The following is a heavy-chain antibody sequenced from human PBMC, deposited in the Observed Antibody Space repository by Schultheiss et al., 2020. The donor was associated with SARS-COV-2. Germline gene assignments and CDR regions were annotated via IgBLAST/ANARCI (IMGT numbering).Heavy chain of an antibody. Sequence: GGSLRLSCTASGFTFTSYAIHWVRQSPGKGLEWVSALSGSGGSTYYADSVKGRFTISRDNSKNTLYLQMNSLRAEDTAVYYCAKGGQLLFWYNWFDPWGQGTLVTVSS. CDR2: LSGSGGST. CDR3: AKGGQLLFWYNWFDP. D-gene: IGHD2-2*01. CDR1: GFTFTSYA. J-gene: IGHJ5*02. V-gene: IGHV3-23*01.